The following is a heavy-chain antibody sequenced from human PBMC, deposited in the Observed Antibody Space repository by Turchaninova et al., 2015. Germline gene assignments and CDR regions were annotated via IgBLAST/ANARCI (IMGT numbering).Heavy chain of an antibody. J-gene: IGHJ4*02. CDR3: ARGTTGFDF. Sequence: QVQLVQSGAEVMKPGASVKVSCQASGYIFTNNALHWVRLAPGQSLGCMGYLYADNVNTKYSQNFHGRVIITRDISASTAYMELSSLRYEDTGVYYCARGTTGFDFWGQGTPLVVSS. CDR1: GYIFTNNA. V-gene: IGHV1-3*01. CDR2: LYADNVNT. D-gene: IGHD1-7*01.